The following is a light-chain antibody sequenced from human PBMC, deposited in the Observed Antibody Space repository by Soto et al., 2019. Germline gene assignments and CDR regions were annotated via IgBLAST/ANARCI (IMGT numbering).Light chain of an antibody. CDR3: HQRNK. Sequence: EIVLTQSPVTLSLSPGEIATLSCRASQSINRHLAWYRQKPGQAPRLLIYDTSNRATGIPARFSGSRSGTDFTLTISSLEPEDFGVYFCHQRNKFGQGTRLEIK. CDR2: DTS. CDR1: QSINRH. V-gene: IGKV3-11*01. J-gene: IGKJ5*01.